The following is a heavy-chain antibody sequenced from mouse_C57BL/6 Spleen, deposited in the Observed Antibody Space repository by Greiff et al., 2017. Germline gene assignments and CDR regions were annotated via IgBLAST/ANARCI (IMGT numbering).Heavy chain of an antibody. CDR3: ARLITTVGYYCDY. J-gene: IGHJ2*01. V-gene: IGHV5-17*01. CDR1: GFTFSDYG. D-gene: IGHD1-1*01. CDR2: ISSGSSTI. Sequence: EVQLVESGGGLVKPGGSLKLSCAASGFTFSDYGMHWVRQAPEKGLEWVAYISSGSSTIYYADTVKGRFTISRDNAKNTLFLQMTSLRSEDTAMYYCARLITTVGYYCDYWGQGTTLTVSS.